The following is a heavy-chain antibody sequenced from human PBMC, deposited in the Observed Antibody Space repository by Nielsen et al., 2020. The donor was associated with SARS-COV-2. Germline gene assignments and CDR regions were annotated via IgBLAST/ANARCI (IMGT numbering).Heavy chain of an antibody. CDR3: AKEIDWNDTSDM. D-gene: IGHD1-1*01. V-gene: IGHV3-9*01. CDR2: ISWDSGDV. Sequence: LKISCAASGFKFHDYAMHWVRQAPGKGLQWVSSISWDSGDVAYADSVQGRFTISRDNAEYSLHLQMRSLRPEDTAFYYCAKEIDWNDTSDMWGQGTMVTVSS. J-gene: IGHJ3*02. CDR1: GFKFHDYA.